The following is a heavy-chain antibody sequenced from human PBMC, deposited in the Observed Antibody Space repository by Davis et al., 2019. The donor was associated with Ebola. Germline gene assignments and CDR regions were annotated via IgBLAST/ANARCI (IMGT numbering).Heavy chain of an antibody. D-gene: IGHD4-17*01. CDR3: ARRHGDGGGSYYFDY. CDR1: VCTFSSSA. V-gene: IGHV1-69*06. Sequence: SVQVSCKASVCTFSSSAISWLRQAPGQGLEWMGGIIPIFGTANYAQKFQGRVTITADKSTSTAYMELSSLRSEDTAVYYCARRHGDGGGSYYFDYWGQGTLVTVSS. J-gene: IGHJ4*02. CDR2: IIPIFGTA.